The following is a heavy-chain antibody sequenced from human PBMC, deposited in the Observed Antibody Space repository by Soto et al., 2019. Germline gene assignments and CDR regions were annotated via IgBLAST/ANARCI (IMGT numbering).Heavy chain of an antibody. CDR1: GYTFTGHY. CDR2: IGPASGDT. V-gene: IGHV1-2*02. CDR3: GRGLSWQLGVFY. J-gene: IGHJ4*02. Sequence: ASVKVSCKASGYTFTGHYIHWVRQAPGQGPEWMGEIGPASGDTRYAQKFQGRVTMTRDTSITTVYMELNNLSPDDTAVYYCGRGLSWQLGVFYWGQGPPVTVSS. D-gene: IGHD3-10*01.